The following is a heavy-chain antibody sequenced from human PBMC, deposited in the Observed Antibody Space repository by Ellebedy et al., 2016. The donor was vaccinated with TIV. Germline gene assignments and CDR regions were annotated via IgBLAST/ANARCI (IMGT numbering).Heavy chain of an antibody. J-gene: IGHJ5*02. CDR2: INPNSGGT. D-gene: IGHD2-2*03. CDR3: AREMMDIVVVPAAGYNWFDP. V-gene: IGHV1-2*02. Sequence: AASVKVSCKASGYTFTGYYMHWVRQAPGQGLEWMGWINPNSGGTNYAQKFQGRVTMTRDTSISTAYMELSRLRSDDTAVYYCAREMMDIVVVPAAGYNWFDPWGQGTLVTVSS. CDR1: GYTFTGYY.